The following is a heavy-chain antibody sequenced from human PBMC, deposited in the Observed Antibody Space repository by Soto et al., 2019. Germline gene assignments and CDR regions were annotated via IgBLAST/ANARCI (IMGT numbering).Heavy chain of an antibody. CDR3: ARAFGYAFDI. Sequence: GGSLRLSCAASGFTFSSYAMHWVRQAPGKGLEYVSGISSNGGSTDYANSVKGRFTISRDNSKSTLYLQMGSLRAEDMAVYYCARAFGYAFDIWGQGTMVT. D-gene: IGHD3-10*01. J-gene: IGHJ3*02. CDR2: ISSNGGST. CDR1: GFTFSSYA. V-gene: IGHV3-64*01.